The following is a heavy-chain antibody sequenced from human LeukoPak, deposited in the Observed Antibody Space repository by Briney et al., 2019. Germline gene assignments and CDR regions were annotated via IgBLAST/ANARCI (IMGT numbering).Heavy chain of an antibody. J-gene: IGHJ6*02. CDR2: IYYRGTT. V-gene: IGHV4-39*07. CDR1: GGSMDGSPYY. Sequence: SETLSLTCTVSGGSMDGSPYYWGWIRQPPGKGLEYIGSIYYRGTTYYNPSLKSRVTVSVDTSNSQFSLKVTSVTAADTAVYFCARAYYYHGMDVWGQGTTVTVSS. CDR3: ARAYYYHGMDV.